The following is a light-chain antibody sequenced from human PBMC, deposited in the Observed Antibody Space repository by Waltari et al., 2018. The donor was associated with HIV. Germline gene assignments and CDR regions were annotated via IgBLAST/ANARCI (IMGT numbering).Light chain of an antibody. CDR1: SSDMSTYTR. CDR2: EVG. CDR3: ISYTTTNYYV. Sequence: QSALTQPASVSGSPGQSITISCTDSSSDMSTYTRVPWYQQFPGKAPKLIIYEVGNRPSGVSNRFSGSKSGNTASLTISGLQAEDEADYYCISYTTTNYYVFGPGTWVTVL. V-gene: IGLV2-14*01. J-gene: IGLJ1*01.